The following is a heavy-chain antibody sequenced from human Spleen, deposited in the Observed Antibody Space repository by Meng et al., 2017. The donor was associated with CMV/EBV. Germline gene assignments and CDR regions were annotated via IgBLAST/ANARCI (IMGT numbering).Heavy chain of an antibody. J-gene: IGHJ4*02. V-gene: IGHV1-2*02. CDR3: ARGMYYDGSGNRPDFDY. Sequence: YTFTGYYRHWVRQAPGQGLEWMGWINRKSSSKNYAQRFQDRVNMTRDTSINTDYMELRRLRYDDTAVYYCARGMYYDGSGNRPDFDYWGQGALVTVSS. CDR2: INRKSSSK. CDR1: YTFTGYY. D-gene: IGHD3-10*01.